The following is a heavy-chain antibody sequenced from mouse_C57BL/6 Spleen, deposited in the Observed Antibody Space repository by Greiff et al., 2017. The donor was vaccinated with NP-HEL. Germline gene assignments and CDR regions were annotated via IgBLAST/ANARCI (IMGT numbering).Heavy chain of an antibody. V-gene: IGHV1-74*01. J-gene: IGHJ3*01. CDR3: AMGYDYDGKWESAAY. CDR1: GYTFTSYW. D-gene: IGHD2-4*01. Sequence: QVQLQQPGAELVKPGASVKVSCKASGYTFTSYWMHWVKQRPGQGLEWIGRIHPSDSDTNYNQKFKGKATLTVDKSSSTAYMQLSSLTSEDSAVYDGAMGYDYDGKWESAAYWGQGTLVTVSA. CDR2: IHPSDSDT.